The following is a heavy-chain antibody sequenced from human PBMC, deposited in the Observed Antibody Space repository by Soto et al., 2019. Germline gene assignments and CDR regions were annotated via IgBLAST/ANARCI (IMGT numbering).Heavy chain of an antibody. Sequence: GASVKVSCKASGYTFTGYYMHWVRQAPGQGLEWMGWINPNSGGTNYALKFQGRVTMTRDTSISTAYMELSRLRSDDTAVYYCARDQIIVVVPAAINGGFDPWGQGTLVTVSS. CDR3: ARDQIIVVVPAAINGGFDP. CDR2: INPNSGGT. J-gene: IGHJ5*02. D-gene: IGHD2-2*01. CDR1: GYTFTGYY. V-gene: IGHV1-2*02.